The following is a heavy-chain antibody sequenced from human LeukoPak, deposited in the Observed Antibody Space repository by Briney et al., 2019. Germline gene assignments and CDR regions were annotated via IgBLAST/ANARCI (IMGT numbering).Heavy chain of an antibody. V-gene: IGHV3-9*01. Sequence: PGGSLRLSCAASGFTFDDYAMHWVRQAPGKGLEWVSGISWNSGSIGYVDSVKGRFTISRDNAKNSLYLQMNSLRTEDTALYYCAKGPSGGSRSSYFQRWGQGTLVTVSS. J-gene: IGHJ1*01. CDR1: GFTFDDYA. CDR3: AKGPSGGSRSSYFQR. CDR2: ISWNSGSI. D-gene: IGHD2-15*01.